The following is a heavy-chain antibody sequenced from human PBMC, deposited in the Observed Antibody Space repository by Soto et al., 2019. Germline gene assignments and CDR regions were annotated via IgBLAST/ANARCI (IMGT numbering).Heavy chain of an antibody. D-gene: IGHD2-2*01. V-gene: IGHV1-69*13. CDR2: IIPIFGTA. CDR3: ARRYCSSTSCYFSTYYGMDV. CDR1: GGTFSSYA. J-gene: IGHJ6*02. Sequence: SVKVSCKASGGTFSSYAISWVRQAPGQGLEWMGGIIPIFGTANYAQKFQGRVTITADESTSTAYMELSSLRSEDTAVYYCARRYCSSTSCYFSTYYGMDVRGQGTTVTVSS.